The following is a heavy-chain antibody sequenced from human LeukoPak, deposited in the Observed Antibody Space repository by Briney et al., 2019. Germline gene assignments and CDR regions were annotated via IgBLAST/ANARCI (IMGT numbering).Heavy chain of an antibody. Sequence: SETLSVTCAVYGGSFSGYYWSWIRQPPGKGLGWSGEINRSGSTNYDPSLKSRVTISVDTSKNQFSLKLSSVTAADTAVYYCARGDSSSWSVIGYWFDPWGQGTLVTVSS. J-gene: IGHJ5*02. CDR3: ARGDSSSWSVIGYWFDP. V-gene: IGHV4-34*01. D-gene: IGHD6-13*01. CDR1: GGSFSGYY. CDR2: INRSGST.